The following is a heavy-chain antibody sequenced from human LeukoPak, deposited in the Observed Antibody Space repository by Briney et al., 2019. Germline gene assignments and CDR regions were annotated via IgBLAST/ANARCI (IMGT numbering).Heavy chain of an antibody. J-gene: IGHJ4*02. V-gene: IGHV2-5*01. Sequence: SGPTLVNPTQTLTLTCTFSGFSLSTSGVGVGWIRQPPGKALEWLALIYWNDDKRYSPSLKSRLTITKDTSKNQVVLTMTNMDPVDTAAYYCAHSIPRTTWVRTYYFDYWGQGTLVTVSS. CDR3: AHSIPRTTWVRTYYFDY. CDR2: IYWNDDK. CDR1: GFSLSTSGVG. D-gene: IGHD2/OR15-2a*01.